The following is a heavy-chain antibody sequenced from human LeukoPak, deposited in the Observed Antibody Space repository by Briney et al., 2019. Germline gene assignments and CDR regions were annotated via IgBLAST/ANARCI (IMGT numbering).Heavy chain of an antibody. CDR1: GGTFSSYA. CDR2: IIPIFGTA. V-gene: IGHV1-69*05. Sequence: ASVKVSCKASGGTFSSYAISWVRQAPGQGLEWMGRIIPIFGTANYAQKFQGRVTITTDESTSTAYMELSSLRSEDTAVYYCAREALYYDFWSGYYTGSMDVWGKGTTVTVSS. J-gene: IGHJ6*03. CDR3: AREALYYDFWSGYYTGSMDV. D-gene: IGHD3-3*01.